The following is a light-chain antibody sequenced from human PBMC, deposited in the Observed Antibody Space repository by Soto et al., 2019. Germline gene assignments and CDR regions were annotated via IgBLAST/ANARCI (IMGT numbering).Light chain of an antibody. CDR2: DVT. CDR1: SSDIGDYDY. CDR3: CSYGGSFPYV. J-gene: IGLJ1*01. V-gene: IGLV2-11*01. Sequence: QSALTQPASVSGSPGQSITISCTGTSSDIGDYDYVSWYQQRPGKAPKLLIYDVTKRPSGVPDRFSGSKSGNTASLTISGLQAEDEADFYCCSYGGSFPYVFGTGTKLTVL.